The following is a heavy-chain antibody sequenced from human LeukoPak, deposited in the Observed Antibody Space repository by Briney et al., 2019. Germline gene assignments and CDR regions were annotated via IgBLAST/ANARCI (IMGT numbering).Heavy chain of an antibody. J-gene: IGHJ4*02. D-gene: IGHD3-10*01. V-gene: IGHV3-23*01. Sequence: GGSLRPSCAASGFTFSNYGMTWVRQAPGRGLEWVSVISSSGDRTYYADSVTGRFTVSRDNSKNTLYLQMNSLRAEDTALYYCAKTYYYAQNWGQGTLVTVSS. CDR1: GFTFSNYG. CDR2: ISSSGDRT. CDR3: AKTYYYAQN.